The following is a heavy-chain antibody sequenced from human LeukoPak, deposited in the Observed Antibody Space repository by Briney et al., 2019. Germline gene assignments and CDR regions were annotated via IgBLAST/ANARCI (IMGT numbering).Heavy chain of an antibody. D-gene: IGHD6-6*01. J-gene: IGHJ2*01. Sequence: GGSLRLSCAASGFSFSNAWMSWVRQAPGKGLEWVGRIKSKIDGETTDYPAPVKGRFTISRDDSKNTLYLQVNSLKTEDTAVYYCTRRESQGSSTNWYFDLWGRGTLVTVSS. CDR1: GFSFSNAW. CDR3: TRRESQGSSTNWYFDL. V-gene: IGHV3-15*01. CDR2: IKSKIDGETT.